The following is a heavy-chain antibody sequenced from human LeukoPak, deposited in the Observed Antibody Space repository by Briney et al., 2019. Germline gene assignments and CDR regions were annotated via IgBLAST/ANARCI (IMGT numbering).Heavy chain of an antibody. CDR2: ISSSSSTI. CDR1: GFSLGSYA. V-gene: IGHV3-48*01. D-gene: IGHD3-3*02. CDR3: ARAVISIFDN. Sequence: GGSLRLSCAASGFSLGSYAMNWVRQAPGKGLEWVSYISSSSSTIQYADSVKGRFTISRDNAENSLYPQMNSLGVEDTAVYYCARAVISIFDNWGQGTLVTVSS. J-gene: IGHJ4*02.